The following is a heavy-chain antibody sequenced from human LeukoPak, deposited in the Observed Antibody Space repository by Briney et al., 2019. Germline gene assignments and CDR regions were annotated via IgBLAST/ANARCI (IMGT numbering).Heavy chain of an antibody. V-gene: IGHV4-61*02. CDR1: GGSLSSGSDY. D-gene: IGHD3-3*01. Sequence: PSQTLSLTCTVSGGSLSSGSDYWSWIRQSAGKGLEWIGRIYASGSTNYNPSLKSRVTISVDTSKNQFSLKLSSVTAADTAVYYCAKAAYYDFWSGYPDFDYWGQGTLVTVSS. J-gene: IGHJ4*02. CDR2: IYASGST. CDR3: AKAAYYDFWSGYPDFDY.